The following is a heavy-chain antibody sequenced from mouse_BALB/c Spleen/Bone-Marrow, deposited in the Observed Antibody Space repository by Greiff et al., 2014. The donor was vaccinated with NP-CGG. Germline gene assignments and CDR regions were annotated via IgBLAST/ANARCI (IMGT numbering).Heavy chain of an antibody. CDR1: GFTFSDYH. Sequence: VQLQQSGGGLVKPGGSLKLSCAASGFTFSDYHIYWLRQTPEKRLEWVATISDGGNYSYYPDSVKGRFTISRDNAKNNLYLQMSSLKSEDTAMYYCARSRMRYGAMDYWGQGTSVTVFS. D-gene: IGHD2-14*01. CDR2: ISDGGNYS. V-gene: IGHV5-4*02. CDR3: ARSRMRYGAMDY. J-gene: IGHJ4*01.